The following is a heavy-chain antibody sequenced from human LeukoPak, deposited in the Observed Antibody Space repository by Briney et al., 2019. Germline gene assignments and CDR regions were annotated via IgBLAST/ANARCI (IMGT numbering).Heavy chain of an antibody. D-gene: IGHD5-18*01. CDR2: IYYSGST. J-gene: IGHJ6*02. V-gene: IGHV4-61*01. CDR3: AREQEYSYGTGYYYGMDV. CDR1: GGSVSSGSYY. Sequence: SETLSLTCTVSGGSVSSGSYYWSWIRQPPGKGLEWIGYIYYSGSTNYNPSLKSRVTISVDTSKNQFPLKLSSVTAADTAVYYCAREQEYSYGTGYYYGMDVWGQGTTVTVSS.